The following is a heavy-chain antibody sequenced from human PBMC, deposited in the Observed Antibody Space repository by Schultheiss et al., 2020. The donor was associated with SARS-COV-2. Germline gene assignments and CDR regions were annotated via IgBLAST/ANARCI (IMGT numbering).Heavy chain of an antibody. CDR2: ISYDGSKK. V-gene: IGHV3-30*07. D-gene: IGHD4-23*01. CDR3: ARDLGYGGPDY. Sequence: GESLKISCTASGFTFSSYAVHWVRQAPGKGLEWVAVISYDGSKKYYVDSVKGRFTISRDNSKSTLFLQMNTLRADDTAVYYCARDLGYGGPDYWGQGTLVTVSS. CDR1: GFTFSSYA. J-gene: IGHJ4*02.